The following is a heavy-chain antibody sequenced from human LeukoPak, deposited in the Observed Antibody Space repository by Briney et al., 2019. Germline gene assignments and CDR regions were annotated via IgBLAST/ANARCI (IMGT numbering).Heavy chain of an antibody. J-gene: IGHJ4*02. D-gene: IGHD4-23*01. CDR2: IYNGSNT. Sequence: PGGSLRLSCVLSGFTVSSSYMAWVRQAPGKGLEWVSVIYNGSNTYYADSVKGRFTISRDNSENTVYLQMNSLRAEDTAVYYCARSLGGNPDYWGQGTLVTVSS. CDR1: GFTVSSSY. CDR3: ARSLGGNPDY. V-gene: IGHV3-53*01.